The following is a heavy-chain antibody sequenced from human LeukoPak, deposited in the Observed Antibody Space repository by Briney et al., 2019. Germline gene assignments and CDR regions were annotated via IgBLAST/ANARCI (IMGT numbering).Heavy chain of an antibody. D-gene: IGHD6-19*01. CDR3: ARAGYSSGWYRAYFQH. J-gene: IGHJ1*01. CDR1: GFTFDDYA. Sequence: PGGSLRLSCAASGFTFDDYAMHWVRQAPGKGLEWVSGISWNSGSIGYADSVKGRFTISRDNAKNSLYLQMNSLRAEDTAVYYCARAGYSSGWYRAYFQHWGQGTWSPSPQ. V-gene: IGHV3-9*01. CDR2: ISWNSGSI.